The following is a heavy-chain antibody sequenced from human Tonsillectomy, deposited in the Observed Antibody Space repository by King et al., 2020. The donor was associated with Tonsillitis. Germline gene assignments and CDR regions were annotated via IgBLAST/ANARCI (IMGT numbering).Heavy chain of an antibody. J-gene: IGHJ3*02. CDR3: AKEWGKCSSISCSFFGDAFDI. Sequence: VQLVESGGGVVQPGGSLRLSCAASGFTYSNYGMHWVRQAPGKGLEWVAFIRFDGSIIYYADSVKGRFTISRDNSKNTLYLQMNSLRAEDTAVYYCAKEWGKCSSISCSFFGDAFDIWGQGTMVTVSS. D-gene: IGHD2-2*01. CDR1: GFTYSNYG. V-gene: IGHV3-30*02. CDR2: IRFDGSII.